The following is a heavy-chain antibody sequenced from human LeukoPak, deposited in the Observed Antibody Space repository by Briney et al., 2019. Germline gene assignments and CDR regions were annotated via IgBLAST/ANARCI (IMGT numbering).Heavy chain of an antibody. CDR1: GFTFSSYG. D-gene: IGHD3-10*01. CDR3: ARAPVVEGYYYGSGSSFYFDY. CDR2: ISYDGSNK. Sequence: PGGSLRLSCAASGFTFSSYGMHWVRQAPGKGLEWVAVISYDGSNKYYADSVKGRFTISRDNSKNTLYLQMNSLRAEDTAVYYCARAPVVEGYYYGSGSSFYFDYWGQGALVTVSS. J-gene: IGHJ4*02. V-gene: IGHV3-30*03.